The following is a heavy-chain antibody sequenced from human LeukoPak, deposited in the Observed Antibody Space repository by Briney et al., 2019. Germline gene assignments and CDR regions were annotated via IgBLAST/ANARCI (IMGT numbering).Heavy chain of an antibody. Sequence: PSETLSLTRTVSGGSISSYYWSWIRQPPGKGLEWIGYIYYSGSTNYNPSLKSRVTISVDTSKNQFSLKLSSVTAADTAVYYCARLNHSSGDSRRLSWFDPWGQGTLVTVSS. J-gene: IGHJ5*02. D-gene: IGHD3-22*01. V-gene: IGHV4-59*08. CDR3: ARLNHSSGDSRRLSWFDP. CDR2: IYYSGST. CDR1: GGSISSYY.